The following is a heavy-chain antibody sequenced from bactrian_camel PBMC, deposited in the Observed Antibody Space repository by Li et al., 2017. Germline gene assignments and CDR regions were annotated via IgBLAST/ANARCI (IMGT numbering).Heavy chain of an antibody. CDR1: GLTYSTFC. CDR2: AIGNDGRT. Sequence: HVQLVESGGGSVQAGGSLRLSCAVSGLTYSTFCMGWFRQAPGKEHEALAASEAIAAIGNDGRTTYADSAKGRFTISRDNAKDTLYLQMNSLKIEDTAVYYCALGSSRQATMTARGKGTQVTVS. D-gene: IGHD3*01. V-gene: IGHV3-3*01. J-gene: IGHJ4*01.